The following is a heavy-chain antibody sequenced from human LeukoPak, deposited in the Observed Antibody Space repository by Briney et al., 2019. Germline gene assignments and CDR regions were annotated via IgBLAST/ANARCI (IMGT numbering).Heavy chain of an antibody. D-gene: IGHD3-22*01. V-gene: IGHV3-53*01. CDR2: IYSGGST. J-gene: IGHJ4*02. CDR3: ARDTYDSSGYKTADY. Sequence: GGSLRLSCAASGFTVSSNYMSWVRQAPGKGLEWVSAIYSGGSTYYADSVKGRFTISRDNSKNTLYLQMNSLRAEDTAVYYCARDTYDSSGYKTADYWGQGTLVTVSS. CDR1: GFTVSSNY.